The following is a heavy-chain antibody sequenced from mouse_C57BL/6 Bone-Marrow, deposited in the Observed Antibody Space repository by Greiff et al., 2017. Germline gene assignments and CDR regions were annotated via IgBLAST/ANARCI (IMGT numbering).Heavy chain of an antibody. CDR3: ARGRAYYSNYGRGLFAY. Sequence: VQLQQSGPELVKPGASVKISCKASGYSFTDYNMNWVKQSNGKSLEWIGVINPNYGTTSYNQKFKGKATLTVDQSSSTSYMQLNSLTSEDSAVYYCARGRAYYSNYGRGLFAYWGQGTLGTVSA. CDR2: INPNYGTT. D-gene: IGHD2-5*01. CDR1: GYSFTDYN. V-gene: IGHV1-39*01. J-gene: IGHJ3*01.